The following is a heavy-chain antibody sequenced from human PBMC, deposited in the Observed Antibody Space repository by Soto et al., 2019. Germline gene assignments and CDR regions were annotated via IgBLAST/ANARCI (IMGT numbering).Heavy chain of an antibody. CDR2: IYYSGST. CDR1: GGSISSYY. V-gene: IGHV4-59*01. Sequence: PSETLSLTCTVSGGSISSYYWSWIRQPPGKGLEWIGYIYYSGSTNYNPSLKSRVTISVDTSKNQFSLKLSSVTAADTALYYCARMGVVGATTFDYWGQGTLVTSPQ. CDR3: ARMGVVGATTFDY. D-gene: IGHD1-26*01. J-gene: IGHJ4*02.